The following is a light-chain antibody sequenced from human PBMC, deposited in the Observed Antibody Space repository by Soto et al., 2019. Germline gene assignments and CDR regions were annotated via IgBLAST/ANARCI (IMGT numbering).Light chain of an antibody. V-gene: IGKV3-20*01. J-gene: IGKJ3*01. Sequence: EIVLTQSPGTLSLSPGERATLSCRASQTACSNCLAWYQQKPGQAPRLLISGASNRATGIPDRFSGSGSGTNFTLTISRLKPKDFEVYYCQKYGGSPGLPSGPGPRVDI. CDR3: QKYGGSPGLP. CDR1: QTACSNC. CDR2: GAS.